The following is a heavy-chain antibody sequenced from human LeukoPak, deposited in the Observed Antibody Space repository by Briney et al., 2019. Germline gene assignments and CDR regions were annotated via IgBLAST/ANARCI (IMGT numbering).Heavy chain of an antibody. V-gene: IGHV3-21*01. CDR1: GFIFSNYA. CDR3: ARERYNWNDRAFDI. Sequence: GGSLRLSCAASGFIFSNYAMQWVRQAPGKGLEWVSSISSSSSYIYYADSVKGRFTISRDNAKNSLYLQMNSLRAEDTAVYYCARERYNWNDRAFDIWGQGTMVTVSS. CDR2: ISSSSSYI. J-gene: IGHJ3*02. D-gene: IGHD1-1*01.